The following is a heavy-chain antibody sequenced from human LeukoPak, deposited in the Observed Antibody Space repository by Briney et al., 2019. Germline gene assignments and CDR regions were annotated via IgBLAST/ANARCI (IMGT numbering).Heavy chain of an antibody. J-gene: IGHJ4*02. D-gene: IGHD2-15*01. Sequence: SSETLSLTCAVCGGSFSGYYWGWIRQPPGKGLEWIGEINHSGSTNYNPSLKSRVTISVDTSKNQFSLKLSSVTAADTAVYYCARGRYCSGGSCYVDYWGQGTLVTVSS. CDR1: GGSFSGYY. V-gene: IGHV4-34*01. CDR3: ARGRYCSGGSCYVDY. CDR2: INHSGST.